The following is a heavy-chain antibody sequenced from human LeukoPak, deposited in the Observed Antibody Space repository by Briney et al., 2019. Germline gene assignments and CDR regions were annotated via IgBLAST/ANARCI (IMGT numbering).Heavy chain of an antibody. CDR1: GGTFSSYA. CDR3: ARDKRTAMANYYYYYMDV. J-gene: IGHJ6*03. V-gene: IGHV1-69*05. CDR2: IIPIFGTA. D-gene: IGHD5-18*01. Sequence: SVKVSCKASGGTFSSYAISWVRQAPGQGLEWMGGIIPIFGTANYAQKFQGRVTITTDESTSTAYMELSSLRSEDTAVYYCARDKRTAMANYYYYYMDVWGKGTTVTVSS.